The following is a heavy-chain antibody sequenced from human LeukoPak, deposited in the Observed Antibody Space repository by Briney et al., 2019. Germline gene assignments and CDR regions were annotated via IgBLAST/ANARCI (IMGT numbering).Heavy chain of an antibody. J-gene: IGHJ6*02. V-gene: IGHV1-69*04. Sequence: SVKVSCKASGGTFSSYAISRVRQAPGQGLEWMGRIIPILGIANYAQKFQGRVTITADKSTSTAYMELSSLRSEDTAVYYCASEVYCTNGVCYRDYYYGMDVWGQGTTVTVPS. CDR2: IIPILGIA. D-gene: IGHD2-8*01. CDR3: ASEVYCTNGVCYRDYYYGMDV. CDR1: GGTFSSYA.